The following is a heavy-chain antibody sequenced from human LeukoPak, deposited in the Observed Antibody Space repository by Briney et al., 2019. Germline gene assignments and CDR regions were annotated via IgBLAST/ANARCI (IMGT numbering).Heavy chain of an antibody. CDR3: ARAPLTLCFGQNSDY. D-gene: IGHD3-10*01. CDR1: GYTYTSYD. Sequence: GASVKVSCKASGYTYTSYDISWVRQAPGQGLEWMGWISAYNGNTNYAQKLQGRVTMTTDTSTSTAYMQLRSLRSDDTAVYYCARAPLTLCFGQNSDYWGQGTLVTVSS. V-gene: IGHV1-18*01. CDR2: ISAYNGNT. J-gene: IGHJ4*02.